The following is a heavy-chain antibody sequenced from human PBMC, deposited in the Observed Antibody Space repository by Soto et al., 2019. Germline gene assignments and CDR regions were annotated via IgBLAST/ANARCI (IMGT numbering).Heavy chain of an antibody. CDR3: AREYSDIVVVVAASTGGGYGMDV. J-gene: IGHJ6*02. V-gene: IGHV3-33*01. D-gene: IGHD2-15*01. Sequence: GGSLRLSCAASGFTFSSYGMHWVRQAPGKGLEWVAVIWYDGSNKYYADSVKGRFTISRDNSKNTLYLQMNSLRAEETAVYYCAREYSDIVVVVAASTGGGYGMDVWGQGTTVTVSS. CDR1: GFTFSSYG. CDR2: IWYDGSNK.